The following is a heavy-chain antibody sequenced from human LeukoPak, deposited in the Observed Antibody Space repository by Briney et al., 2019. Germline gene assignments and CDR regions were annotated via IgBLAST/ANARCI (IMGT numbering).Heavy chain of an antibody. CDR3: ARANDYGEQFDY. Sequence: SETLSLTCTVSGGSISYHYCNWIRQPPGKGLEWIGYVYHSGTTNYNPSLKSRVTISVDTSKNQFSLKLSSVTAADTAVYYCARANDYGEQFDYWGQGTLVTVSS. D-gene: IGHD4-17*01. CDR2: VYHSGTT. J-gene: IGHJ4*02. CDR1: GGSISYHY. V-gene: IGHV4-59*11.